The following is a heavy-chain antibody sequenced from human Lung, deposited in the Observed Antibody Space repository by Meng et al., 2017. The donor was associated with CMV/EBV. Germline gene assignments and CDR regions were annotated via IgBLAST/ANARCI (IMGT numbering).Heavy chain of an antibody. Sequence: SVKVSCKASGGTFTNLAISWVRQAPGQGLEWMGTVIILLDIKKYLQKLEGRVTISANKSTSTVHMQLSSLTSDDTAVYYCARECWGGDCSFDYWGQGTLVTVSS. CDR3: ARECWGGDCSFDY. J-gene: IGHJ4*02. D-gene: IGHD2-21*01. CDR1: GGTFTNLA. V-gene: IGHV1-69*04. CDR2: VIILLDIK.